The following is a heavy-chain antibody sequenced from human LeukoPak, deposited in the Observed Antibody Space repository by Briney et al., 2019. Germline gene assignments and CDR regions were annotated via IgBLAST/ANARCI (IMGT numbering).Heavy chain of an antibody. V-gene: IGHV3-23*01. CDR3: VRRTSSDF. CDR2: VGGGGDYT. Sequence: GGYLRLSCAASGFTFTSYVMSWVRQAPGKGLEWVASVGGGGDYTYCSDSVKGRFTICRVNSENTVYLQMKSLRAEDTAVYYCVRRTSSDFWGQGALVTVSS. CDR1: GFTFTSYV. J-gene: IGHJ4*02. D-gene: IGHD3/OR15-3a*01.